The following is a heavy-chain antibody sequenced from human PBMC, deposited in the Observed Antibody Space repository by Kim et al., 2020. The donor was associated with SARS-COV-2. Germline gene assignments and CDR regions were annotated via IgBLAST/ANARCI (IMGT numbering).Heavy chain of an antibody. CDR2: ITVHNGRT. CDR1: GYDFTSNG. D-gene: IGHD4-17*01. V-gene: IGHV1-18*01. J-gene: IGHJ6*02. CDR3: ARGYGANSDGMAV. Sequence: ASVKVSCKASGYDFTSNGVSWVRQAPGQGLEWMGWITVHNGRTNYAESLQGRVTMTTDTSTSTAYMELRSLRSDDTAVYYCARGYGANSDGMAVWGQGTTVTVSS.